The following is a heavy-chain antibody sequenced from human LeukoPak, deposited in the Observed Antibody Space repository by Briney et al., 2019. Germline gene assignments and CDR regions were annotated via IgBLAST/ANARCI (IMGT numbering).Heavy chain of an antibody. CDR2: INHSGST. CDR3: ARKAGSYDFWSGYHDYFDY. V-gene: IGHV4-34*01. D-gene: IGHD3-3*01. CDR1: GGSFSGYY. J-gene: IGHJ4*02. Sequence: SETLSLTCAVYGGSFSGYYWSWIRQPPGEGPEWIGEINHSGSTNYNPSLKSRVTISVDTSKNQFSLKLSSVTAADTAVYYCARKAGSYDFWSGYHDYFDYWGQGTLVTVSS.